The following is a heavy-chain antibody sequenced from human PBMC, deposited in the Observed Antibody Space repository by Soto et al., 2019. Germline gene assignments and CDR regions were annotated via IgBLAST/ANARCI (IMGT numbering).Heavy chain of an antibody. J-gene: IGHJ4*02. Sequence: PGGSLRLSCSASGFTFSSYAMHWVRQAPGKGLEYVSSISSNGGSTYYADSVKGRFTISRDYSKNTLYLQMSSLRAEDTAVYYCVKDVIAARPDFDYWGQGTLVTVSS. V-gene: IGHV3-64D*08. D-gene: IGHD6-6*01. CDR2: ISSNGGST. CDR3: VKDVIAARPDFDY. CDR1: GFTFSSYA.